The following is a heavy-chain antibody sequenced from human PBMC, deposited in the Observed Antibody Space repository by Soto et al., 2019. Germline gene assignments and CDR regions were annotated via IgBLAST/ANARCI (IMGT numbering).Heavy chain of an antibody. J-gene: IGHJ6*02. Sequence: PSETLSLTCTVSGGSISSYYWSWIRQPPGKGLEGIGYIYYSGSTNYNPSLKSRVTISVDTSKNQFSLKLSSVTAADTAVYYCASTYGSGSYYNYYYYYYGLAVWGQGTTVTVSS. CDR3: ASTYGSGSYYNYYYYYYGLAV. D-gene: IGHD3-10*01. V-gene: IGHV4-59*01. CDR2: IYYSGST. CDR1: GGSISSYY.